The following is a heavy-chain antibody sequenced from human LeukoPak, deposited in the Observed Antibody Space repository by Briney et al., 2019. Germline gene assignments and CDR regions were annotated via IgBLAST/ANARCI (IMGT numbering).Heavy chain of an antibody. CDR3: ASLGMRGDYYYYGMDV. CDR2: ISSSGSTI. CDR1: GFTFSDYY. V-gene: IGHV3-11*01. J-gene: IGHJ6*02. D-gene: IGHD3-10*01. Sequence: GESLRLSCAASGFTFSDYYMSWIRQAPGKGLEWVSYISSSGSTIYYADSVKGRFTISRDNAKNSLYLQMNSLRAEDTAVYYCASLGMRGDYYYYGMDVWGQGTTVTVSS.